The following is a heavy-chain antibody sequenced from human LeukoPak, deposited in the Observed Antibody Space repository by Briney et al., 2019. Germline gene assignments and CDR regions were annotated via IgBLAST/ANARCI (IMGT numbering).Heavy chain of an antibody. V-gene: IGHV3-73*01. Sequence: GGSLKLSCAASGFTFSGSAMHWVRQASGKGLEWVGRIRSKANSYATAYAASVKGRFTISRDDSKNTAYLQMNSLKTEDTAVYYCTRWSGGDGGFDYWGQGTLVTVSS. D-gene: IGHD3-3*01. CDR2: IRSKANSYAT. CDR1: GFTFSGSA. J-gene: IGHJ4*02. CDR3: TRWSGGDGGFDY.